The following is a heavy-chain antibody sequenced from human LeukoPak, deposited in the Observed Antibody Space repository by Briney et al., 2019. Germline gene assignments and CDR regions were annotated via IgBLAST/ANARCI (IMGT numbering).Heavy chain of an antibody. Sequence: PGGSLRLSCAASGFTFSSYAMSWVRQAPGKGLEWVSAISGSGGSTYYADSVKGRFTISRDNSKNTLYLQMNSLRAEDTAVYYCAKDLGAYYYDSSGPADAFDIWGQGTMVTVSS. J-gene: IGHJ3*02. CDR3: AKDLGAYYYDSSGPADAFDI. V-gene: IGHV3-23*01. D-gene: IGHD3-22*01. CDR2: ISGSGGST. CDR1: GFTFSSYA.